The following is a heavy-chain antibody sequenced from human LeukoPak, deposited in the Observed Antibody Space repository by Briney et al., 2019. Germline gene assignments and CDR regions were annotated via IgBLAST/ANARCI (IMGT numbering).Heavy chain of an antibody. J-gene: IGHJ4*02. CDR2: ISGSGDST. V-gene: IGHV3-23*01. D-gene: IGHD3-3*01. Sequence: GGSLRLSCAASGFTFSNYAMSWVRQAPGKGLEWVSAISGSGDSTYYADSAKGRFTISRDNSKNTLYLQMNSLRAEDTAVYYCASTDFWSGWDYWGQGILVTVSS. CDR3: ASTDFWSGWDY. CDR1: GFTFSNYA.